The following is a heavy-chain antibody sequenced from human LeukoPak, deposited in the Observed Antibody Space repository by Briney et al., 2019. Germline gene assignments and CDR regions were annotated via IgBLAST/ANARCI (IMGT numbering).Heavy chain of an antibody. J-gene: IGHJ4*02. CDR2: INPNSGGT. D-gene: IGHD3-22*01. CDR3: ARGGVYYYDSSGNDY. V-gene: IGHV1-2*02. Sequence: ASVKVSCKASGYTFTGYYMHWVRQAPGQGLEWMGWINPNSGGTNYAQKFQGRVTMTRDTSISTAYMELSRLRSDDTAVYYCARGGVYYYDSSGNDYWGQGTLVTVSP. CDR1: GYTFTGYY.